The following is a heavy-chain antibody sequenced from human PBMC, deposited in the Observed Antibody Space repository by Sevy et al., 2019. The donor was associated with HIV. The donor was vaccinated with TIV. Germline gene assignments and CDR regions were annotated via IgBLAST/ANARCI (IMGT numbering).Heavy chain of an antibody. CDR1: GFTVSSNY. V-gene: IGHV3-53*01. CDR2: IYSGGST. CDR3: ARDLRTIFGVVLGMDV. J-gene: IGHJ6*02. D-gene: IGHD3-3*01. Sequence: GGSLRLSCAASGFTVSSNYMSWVRQAPGKGLEWVSVIYSGGSTYYADSVKGRFTISRDNSKNTLYLQMNSLRAEDTAVYYCARDLRTIFGVVLGMDVCGQGTTVTVSS.